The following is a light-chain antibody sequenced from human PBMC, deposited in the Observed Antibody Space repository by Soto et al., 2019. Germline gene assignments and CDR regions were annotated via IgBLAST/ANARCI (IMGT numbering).Light chain of an antibody. Sequence: QSALTQPASMSGSPGQSITLFCTGTSSDVGGYNYVSWYQQHPGKAPKMMIFDVSSRPSGVSNRFSGSKSGNTASLTISGLQAEDEADYYCSSYTSSTLVVFGGGTQLTVL. CDR3: SSYTSSTLVV. CDR1: SSDVGGYNY. CDR2: DVS. V-gene: IGLV2-14*03. J-gene: IGLJ2*01.